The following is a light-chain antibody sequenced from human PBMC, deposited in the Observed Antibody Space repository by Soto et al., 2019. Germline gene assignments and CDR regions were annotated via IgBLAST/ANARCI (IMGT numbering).Light chain of an antibody. CDR1: QSPGSSY. V-gene: IGKV3-20*01. J-gene: IGKJ1*01. Sequence: EIVLTQSPGTLSLSPGERATLSCRASQSPGSSYLAWYQQKPGQTPRLLIYGASSRATGITDRFSGSGSGTDFTLTISRLEPKVFAVYYWQHSGSPPRTFGQGTKVEI. CDR2: GAS. CDR3: QHSGSPPRT.